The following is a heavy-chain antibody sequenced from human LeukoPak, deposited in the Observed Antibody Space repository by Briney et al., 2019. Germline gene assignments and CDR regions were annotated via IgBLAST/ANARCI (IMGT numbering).Heavy chain of an antibody. CDR3: VRFRGCSAANCYPFDY. CDR2: INSDGSNR. Sequence: GGSLRLSRSASGFMFSGYWMHWVRQAPGKGLVWVSRINSDGSNRYYAGSVEGRFTISRDNAKDTLYLQMNSLRAEDTAVYYCVRFRGCSAANCYPFDYWGQGTLVTVSS. V-gene: IGHV3-74*01. J-gene: IGHJ4*02. D-gene: IGHD2-15*01. CDR1: GFMFSGYW.